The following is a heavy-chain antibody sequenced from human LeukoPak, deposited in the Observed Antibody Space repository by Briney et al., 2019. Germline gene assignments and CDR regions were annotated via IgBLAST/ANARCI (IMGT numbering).Heavy chain of an antibody. V-gene: IGHV4-38-2*02. CDR3: ATVSAQRYFDY. D-gene: IGHD5-18*01. CDR2: IYHFGVT. CDR1: GYSINGGYY. J-gene: IGHJ4*02. Sequence: PSETLSLTCTVSGYSINGGYYWGWVRQPPGKGLEWVGNIYHFGVTYYNPSLRSRVTISVDTSKNQFSLKLSSATAADTAVYYCATVSAQRYFDYWGQGTLVTVSS.